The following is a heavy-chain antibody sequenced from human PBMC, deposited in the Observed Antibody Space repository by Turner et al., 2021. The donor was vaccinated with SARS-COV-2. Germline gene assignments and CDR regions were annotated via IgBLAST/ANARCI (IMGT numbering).Heavy chain of an antibody. CDR3: ARPLYSSSWSDLSMSAFDI. D-gene: IGHD6-13*01. V-gene: IGHV5-51*03. CDR2: IYPGDSDI. CDR1: GSSFSSYW. Sequence: EVQLVQSGAEGKKPGESLKIPCKGSGSSFSSYWIGWVRPMPGKGLEWMGIIYPGDSDIRYSPSFQGQVTISADKSISTAYLQWSSLKASDTAMYYCARPLYSSSWSDLSMSAFDIWGQGTMVTVSS. J-gene: IGHJ3*02.